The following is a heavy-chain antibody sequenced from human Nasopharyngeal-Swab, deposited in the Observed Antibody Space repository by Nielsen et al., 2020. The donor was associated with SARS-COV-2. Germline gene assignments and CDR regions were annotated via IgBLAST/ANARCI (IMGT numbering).Heavy chain of an antibody. J-gene: IGHJ3*02. D-gene: IGHD4-23*01. V-gene: IGHV4-61*01. Sequence: SETLSLTCTVSGGSVSSGSYYWSWIRQPPGKGLEWIGYIYDSGSTNYNPSLKSRVTISVDPSKNQFSLKLSSVTAADTAVYYCERDNTVVTSEGVDIWGQGTMVTVSS. CDR3: ERDNTVVTSEGVDI. CDR1: GGSVSSGSYY. CDR2: IYDSGST.